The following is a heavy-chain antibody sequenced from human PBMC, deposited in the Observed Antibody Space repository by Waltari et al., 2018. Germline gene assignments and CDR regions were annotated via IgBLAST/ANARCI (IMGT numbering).Heavy chain of an antibody. CDR1: GFTVSSNY. Sequence: EVQLVESGGGLIQPGGSLRLSCAASGFTVSSNYMSWVRQAPGKGLEWVSVIYSGGSTYYADSVKGRFTISRDNSKNTLYLQMNSLRAEDTAVYYCARVTVTTKGWFDPWGQGTLVTVSS. CDR2: IYSGGST. V-gene: IGHV3-53*01. CDR3: ARVTVTTKGWFDP. J-gene: IGHJ5*02. D-gene: IGHD4-4*01.